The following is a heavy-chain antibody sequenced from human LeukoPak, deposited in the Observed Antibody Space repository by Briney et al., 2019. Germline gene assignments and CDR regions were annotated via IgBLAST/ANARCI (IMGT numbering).Heavy chain of an antibody. D-gene: IGHD2-8*01. V-gene: IGHV4-59*01. CDR2: IYYSGST. J-gene: IGHJ4*02. CDR3: AGKAEGYCTNGVCYADY. Sequence: SETLSLTCTVSGGSISSYYWSWIRQPPGKGLEWIGYIYYSGSTNYNPSLKSRVTISVDTSKNQFSLKLSSVTAADTAVYYCAGKAEGYCTNGVCYADYWGQGTLVTVSS. CDR1: GGSISSYY.